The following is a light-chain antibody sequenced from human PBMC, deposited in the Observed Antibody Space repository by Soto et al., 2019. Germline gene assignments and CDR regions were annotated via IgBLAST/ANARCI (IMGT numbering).Light chain of an antibody. CDR1: SSDVGDYNY. J-gene: IGLJ2*01. V-gene: IGLV2-14*03. CDR3: SSYTSTGTLVV. CDR2: DVN. Sequence: QSVLTQPASVSGSPGQSITISCTGTSSDVGDYNYVSWYQQHPGKAPKLMIYDVNNRPSGVSNRFSGSKSGNTASLTISGLQAEDEADDFCSSYTSTGTLVVLGGGTKLTVL.